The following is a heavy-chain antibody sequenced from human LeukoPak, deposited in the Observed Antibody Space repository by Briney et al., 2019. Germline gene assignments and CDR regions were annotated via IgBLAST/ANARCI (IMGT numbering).Heavy chain of an antibody. CDR3: ARPVCSSTSCYFDY. CDR2: IYYSGST. D-gene: IGHD2-2*01. J-gene: IGHJ4*02. CDR1: GGSISSSSYY. V-gene: IGHV4-39*01. Sequence: PSETLSLTCTVSGGSISSSSYYWGWIRQPPGKGLEWIGSIYYSGSTYYNPSLKSRVTISVDTSKNQFSLKLSSVTAADTAVYYCARPVCSSTSCYFDYWGQGTPVTVSS.